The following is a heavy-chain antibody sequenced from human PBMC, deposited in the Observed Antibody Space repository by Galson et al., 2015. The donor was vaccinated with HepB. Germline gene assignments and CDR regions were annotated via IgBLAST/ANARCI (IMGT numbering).Heavy chain of an antibody. Sequence: SLRLSCAASGFTFSSYWMHWVRQAPGKGLVWVSRINSDGSSTSYADSVKGRFTISRDNAKNTLYLQMNSLRAEDTAVYYCARKPGYSSGWYDYWGQGTLVTVSS. CDR3: ARKPGYSSGWYDY. V-gene: IGHV3-74*01. D-gene: IGHD6-19*01. J-gene: IGHJ4*02. CDR1: GFTFSSYW. CDR2: INSDGSST.